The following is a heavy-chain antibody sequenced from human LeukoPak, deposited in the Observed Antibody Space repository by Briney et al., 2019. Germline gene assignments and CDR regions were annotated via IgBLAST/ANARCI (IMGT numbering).Heavy chain of an antibody. V-gene: IGHV3-13*01. J-gene: IGHJ6*02. Sequence: GGSLRLSCAASGFTFSSYDMHWVRQATGKGLEWVSAIGTAGDTYYPGSVKGRFTISRENAKNSLYPQMNSLRAGDTAVYYCARGQEVYSSSSLGMDVWGQGTTVTVSS. CDR1: GFTFSSYD. CDR2: IGTAGDT. CDR3: ARGQEVYSSSSLGMDV. D-gene: IGHD6-6*01.